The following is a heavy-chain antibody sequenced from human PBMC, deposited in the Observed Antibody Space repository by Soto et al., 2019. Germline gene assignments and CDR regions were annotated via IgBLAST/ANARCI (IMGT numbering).Heavy chain of an antibody. J-gene: IGHJ6*03. D-gene: IGHD6-19*01. CDR1: GYSFTNYG. CDR2: ISGFNGNT. CDR3: ARDRGVAPPVSGNTHYYYYMDV. V-gene: IGHV1-18*01. Sequence: QDQLVQSGAEVKKPRASVTVSCKASGYSFTNYGITWVRQAPGQELEWMGWISGFNGNTHYAQKLQGRVTMTTDASTSTAYMELRSLRADDTAVYYCARDRGVAPPVSGNTHYYYYMDVWGKGTTVTVSS.